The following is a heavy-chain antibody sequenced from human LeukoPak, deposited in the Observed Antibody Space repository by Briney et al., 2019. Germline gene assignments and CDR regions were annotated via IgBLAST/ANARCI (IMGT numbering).Heavy chain of an antibody. Sequence: GASVKVSCKASGGTFSNYAISWVRQAPGQGLEWMGGIIPIFGTANYAQKFRGRVTITADKSTRTAYMELSSLRSEDTAVYYCARVGLWFGALLHDGTFDYWGQGTLVTVSS. CDR1: GGTFSNYA. J-gene: IGHJ4*02. CDR3: ARVGLWFGALLHDGTFDY. D-gene: IGHD3-10*01. CDR2: IIPIFGTA. V-gene: IGHV1-69*06.